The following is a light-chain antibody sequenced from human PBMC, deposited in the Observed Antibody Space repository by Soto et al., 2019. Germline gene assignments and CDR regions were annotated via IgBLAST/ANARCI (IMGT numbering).Light chain of an antibody. V-gene: IGLV2-14*01. CDR3: SSYTTSSTLII. CDR1: TSDFGGYNY. CDR2: EVS. J-gene: IGLJ2*01. Sequence: QSVLTQPASVSGSPGQSITISCTAITSDFGGYNYVSWYQHLPGKAPKLVIFEVSNRPSGVPTRFSGSKSCNTASLTISGLQAEDEADYYCSSYTTSSTLIIFGGGTKLTVL.